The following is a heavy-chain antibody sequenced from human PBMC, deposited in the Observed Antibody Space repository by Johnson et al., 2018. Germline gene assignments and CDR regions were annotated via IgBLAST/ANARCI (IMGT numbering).Heavy chain of an antibody. CDR1: GFTFTSSA. J-gene: IGHJ3*02. CDR2: IVVGSGNT. D-gene: IGHD3-22*01. Sequence: QLVESGPEVKKPGTSVKVSCKASGFTFTSSAVQWVRQARGQRLEWIGWIVVGSGNTNYAQKFQERVTITRDMSTSTAYMELRSQRSEDTAVYYCAAAYYYDSSGGDAFDIWGQGTMVTVSS. CDR3: AAAYYYDSSGGDAFDI. V-gene: IGHV1-58*01.